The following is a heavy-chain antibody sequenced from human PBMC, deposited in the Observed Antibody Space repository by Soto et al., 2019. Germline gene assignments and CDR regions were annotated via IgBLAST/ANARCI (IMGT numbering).Heavy chain of an antibody. CDR1: GYTFTSYY. V-gene: IGHV1-46*01. CDR3: ARAEGYYDFWSGYSAARFDP. J-gene: IGHJ5*02. Sequence: ASVKVSCKASGYTFTSYYMHWVRQAPGQGLEWMGRINPSGGSTGYAQKFQGRVTMTRNTSISTAYMELSSLRSEDTAVYYCARAEGYYDFWSGYSAARFDPWGQGTLVTVSS. CDR2: INPSGGST. D-gene: IGHD3-3*01.